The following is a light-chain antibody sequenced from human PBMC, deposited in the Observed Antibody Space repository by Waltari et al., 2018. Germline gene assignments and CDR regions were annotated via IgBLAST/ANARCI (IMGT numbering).Light chain of an antibody. J-gene: IGKJ2*01. CDR2: QAS. Sequence: DIQMTQSPSTLSASVGDRVTITCRARQTISDWLAWYQQTPGKAPKLLIYQASSLESGLPSRFSGSGSGTEFTLTINSLQPDDSATYYCQQFNSFSRTFGQGTKLEI. CDR3: QQFNSFSRT. V-gene: IGKV1-5*03. CDR1: QTISDW.